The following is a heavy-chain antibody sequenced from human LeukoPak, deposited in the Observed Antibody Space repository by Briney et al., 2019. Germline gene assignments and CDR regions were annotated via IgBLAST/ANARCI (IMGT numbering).Heavy chain of an antibody. V-gene: IGHV4-61*02. Sequence: SSETLSLTCTVSGGSISSGSYDWSWIRQPAGKGLEWIGRIYTSGSTNYNPSLKSRVTISVDTSKNQFSLKLSSVTAADTAVYYCARDPTYRDAFDIWGRGTMVTVSS. CDR2: IYTSGST. CDR1: GGSISSGSYD. J-gene: IGHJ3*02. D-gene: IGHD2-2*01. CDR3: ARDPTYRDAFDI.